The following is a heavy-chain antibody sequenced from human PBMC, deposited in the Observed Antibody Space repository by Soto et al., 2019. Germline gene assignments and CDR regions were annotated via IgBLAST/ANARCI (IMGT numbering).Heavy chain of an antibody. J-gene: IGHJ5*02. CDR1: GFTFSSYS. CDR2: ISSSSSYI. Sequence: PGGSLRLSCAASGFTFSSYSMNWVRQAPGKGLEWVSSISSSSSYIYYADSVKGRFTISRDNAKNSLYLQMNSLRAEDTAVYYCAREAISYGSGSYYPWFDPWGQGTLVTVSS. D-gene: IGHD3-10*01. V-gene: IGHV3-21*01. CDR3: AREAISYGSGSYYPWFDP.